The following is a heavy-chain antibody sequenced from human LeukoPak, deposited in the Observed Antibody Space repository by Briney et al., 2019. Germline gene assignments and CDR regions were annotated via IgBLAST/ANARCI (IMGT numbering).Heavy chain of an antibody. CDR2: ISWNSGSI. CDR1: GFTFDDYA. CDR3: AKVGGSYLDRYSAFDI. D-gene: IGHD1-26*01. J-gene: IGHJ3*02. V-gene: IGHV3-9*01. Sequence: SGGSLRLSCAASGFTFDDYAMHWVRQAPGKGLEWVSGISWNSGSIGYADSVKGRFTISRDNAKNSLYLQMNSLRAEDTALYYCAKVGGSYLDRYSAFDIWGQGTMVTVSS.